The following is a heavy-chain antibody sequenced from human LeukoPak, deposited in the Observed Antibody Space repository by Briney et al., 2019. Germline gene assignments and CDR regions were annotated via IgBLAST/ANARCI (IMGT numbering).Heavy chain of an antibody. D-gene: IGHD3-22*01. CDR3: ARKVPNDSSGYYYRGQFDP. V-gene: IGHV1-69*06. Sequence: SVKVSCKVSGYTLTELSMHWVRQAPGQGLEWMGGIIPIFGTANYAQKFQGRVTITADKSTSTAYMELSSLRSEDTAVYYCARKVPNDSSGYYYRGQFDPWGQGTLVTVSS. CDR2: IIPIFGTA. CDR1: GYTLTELS. J-gene: IGHJ5*02.